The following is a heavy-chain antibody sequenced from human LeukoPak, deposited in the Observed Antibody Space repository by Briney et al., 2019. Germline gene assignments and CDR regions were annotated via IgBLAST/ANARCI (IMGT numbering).Heavy chain of an antibody. J-gene: IGHJ6*03. CDR2: IYYSGST. V-gene: IGHV4-39*07. CDR1: GGSISSSSYY. Sequence: SETLSLTCTISGGSISSSSYYWGWIRQPPGKGLEWIGSIYYSGSTYYNPSLKSRVTISVDTSKSQFSLKLSSVTAADTAVYYCARGREVRYFDWLSSHDYYYMDVWGKGTTVTISS. D-gene: IGHD3-9*01. CDR3: ARGREVRYFDWLSSHDYYYMDV.